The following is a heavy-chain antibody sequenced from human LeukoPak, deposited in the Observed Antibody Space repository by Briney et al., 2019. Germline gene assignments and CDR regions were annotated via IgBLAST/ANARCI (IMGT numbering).Heavy chain of an antibody. CDR1: GGSMSSYY. J-gene: IGHJ4*02. D-gene: IGHD1-7*01. CDR3: ARQETSLLSY. Sequence: SETLSLTCTVSGGSMSSYYWSWIRQPPGKGLEWIGYIYYSGSTNYNPSLKSRVTISVDTSKNQFSLKLSSVTAADTAVYYCARQETSLLSYWGREPWSPSPQ. V-gene: IGHV4-59*08. CDR2: IYYSGST.